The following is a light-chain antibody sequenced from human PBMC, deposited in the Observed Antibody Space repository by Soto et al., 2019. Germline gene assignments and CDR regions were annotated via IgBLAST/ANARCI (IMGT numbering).Light chain of an antibody. CDR3: SSYTSSNTLV. Sequence: QSALTQPASVSGSPGQSITISCTGTRSDVGGYNSVSWYQQHPGKAPKLMIYDVSNRPSGVSDRFSGSKSGNTASLTISGLHTEDEADYYCSSYTSSNTLVFGGGTKLTVL. CDR2: DVS. V-gene: IGLV2-14*01. J-gene: IGLJ2*01. CDR1: RSDVGGYNS.